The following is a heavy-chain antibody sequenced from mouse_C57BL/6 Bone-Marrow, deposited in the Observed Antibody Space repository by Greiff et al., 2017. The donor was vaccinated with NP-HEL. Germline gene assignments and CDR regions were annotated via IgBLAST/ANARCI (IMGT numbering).Heavy chain of an antibody. CDR3: ARSGTTVVAPYWYFDV. Sequence: VKLVESGAELARPGASVKLSCKASGYTFTSYGISWVKQRTGQGLEWIGEIYPRSGNTYYNEKFKGKATLTADKSSSTAYMELRSLTSEDSVVYFCARSGTTVVAPYWYFDVWGTGTTVTVSS. CDR2: IYPRSGNT. D-gene: IGHD1-1*01. J-gene: IGHJ1*03. V-gene: IGHV1-81*01. CDR1: GYTFTSYG.